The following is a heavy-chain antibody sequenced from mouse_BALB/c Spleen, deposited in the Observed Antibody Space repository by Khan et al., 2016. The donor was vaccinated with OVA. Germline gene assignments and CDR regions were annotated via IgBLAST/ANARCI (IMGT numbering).Heavy chain of an antibody. CDR1: GFNIKDYY. J-gene: IGHJ3*01. D-gene: IGHD2-3*01. V-gene: IGHV14-1*02. CDR3: TRDGYSPWLAY. CDR2: IDPENGNT. Sequence: VQLKQSGAELVRPGALVKLSCKASGFNIKDYYIHWVKQRPEQGLEWIGGIDPENGNTIYDPKFQGKASITADTSSNTAYLQLSSLTSEDTAVYYCTRDGYSPWLAYWGQGTLVTVSA.